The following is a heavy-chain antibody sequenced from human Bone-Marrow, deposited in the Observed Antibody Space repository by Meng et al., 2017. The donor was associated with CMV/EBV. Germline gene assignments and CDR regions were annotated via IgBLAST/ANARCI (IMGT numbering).Heavy chain of an antibody. V-gene: IGHV3-74*01. CDR1: GFTFSSYA. J-gene: IGHJ4*02. D-gene: IGHD1-7*01. CDR2: ISADGSDT. Sequence: GESLKISCGASGFTFSSYAIYWVRQAPGKGLVWVSRISADGSDTDYADSVKGRFSISRDNAKNTVFLQMNSLTTEDTGLYYCARGPLLYNWNYSLLDYWGQGTLVTVSS. CDR3: ARGPLLYNWNYSLLDY.